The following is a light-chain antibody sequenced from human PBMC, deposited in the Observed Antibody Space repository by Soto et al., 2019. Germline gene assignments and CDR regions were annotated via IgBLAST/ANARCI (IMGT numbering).Light chain of an antibody. J-gene: IGKJ5*01. CDR1: QGISTY. CDR2: DAS. CDR3: QQLNSYPIT. V-gene: IGKV1-9*01. Sequence: DIPLTQSPSFLSASVGDRVTITCRASQGISTYLAWYQQEPGKAPKLLIYDASTLQSGVPSRFGGSGSGTEFTLTISSLQPEDFATYYCQQLNSYPITFGQGTRLEIK.